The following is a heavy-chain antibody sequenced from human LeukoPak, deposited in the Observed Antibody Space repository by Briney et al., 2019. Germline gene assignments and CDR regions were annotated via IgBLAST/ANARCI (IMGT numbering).Heavy chain of an antibody. V-gene: IGHV3-48*01. J-gene: IGHJ4*02. Sequence: GGSLRLSCAASGFTFSAYSLNWVRQAPGKGLEWVSYINNIGSVTHYADSVKGRFTISRDNAKNSVYLQMNSLRVEDTAVYYCARDEDAFGGQGTLVTVSS. CDR3: ARDEDAF. CDR1: GFTFSAYS. CDR2: INNIGSVT.